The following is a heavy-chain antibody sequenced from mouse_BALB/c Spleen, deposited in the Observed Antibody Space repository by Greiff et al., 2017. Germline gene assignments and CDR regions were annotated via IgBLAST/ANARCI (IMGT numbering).Heavy chain of an antibody. V-gene: IGHV5-6-5*01. Sequence: EVKLVESGGGLVKPGGSLKLSCAASGFTFSSYAMSWVRQTPVKRLEWVASISSGGSTYYPDSVKGRFTISRDNARNILYLQMSSLRSEDTAMYYCARDGYGFAYWGQGTLVTVSA. D-gene: IGHD2-2*01. CDR2: ISSGGST. CDR3: ARDGYGFAY. CDR1: GFTFSSYA. J-gene: IGHJ3*01.